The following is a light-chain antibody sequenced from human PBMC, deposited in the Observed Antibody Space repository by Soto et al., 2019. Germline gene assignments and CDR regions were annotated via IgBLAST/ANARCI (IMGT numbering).Light chain of an antibody. Sequence: EIGLTQSPVTLSLSPGERATLSCRASQSVSRYLSWYQQKPGQAPRLLIHDTSTRATGVPDTFSGSGSGTELTLNISSLETEDLARYYCQQLFSWHPTFDGGTHIEIK. CDR1: QSVSRY. V-gene: IGKV3-11*01. J-gene: IGKJ4*01. CDR2: DTS. CDR3: QQLFSWHPT.